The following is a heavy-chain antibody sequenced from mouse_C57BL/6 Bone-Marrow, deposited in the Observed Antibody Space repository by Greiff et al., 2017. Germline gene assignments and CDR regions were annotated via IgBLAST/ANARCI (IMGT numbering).Heavy chain of an antibody. CDR2: IYPGSGST. J-gene: IGHJ1*03. V-gene: IGHV1-55*01. CDR1: GYTFTSYW. D-gene: IGHD2-5*01. Sequence: QVQLQQPGAELVKPGASVKMSCKASGYTFTSYWITWVKQRPGQGLEWIGDIYPGSGSTNYNEKFKSKATLTVDTSSSTAYMQLSSLTSEDSAVYYCAREGPYDSNPYWYVDVWGTGTTGTVSS. CDR3: AREGPYDSNPYWYVDV.